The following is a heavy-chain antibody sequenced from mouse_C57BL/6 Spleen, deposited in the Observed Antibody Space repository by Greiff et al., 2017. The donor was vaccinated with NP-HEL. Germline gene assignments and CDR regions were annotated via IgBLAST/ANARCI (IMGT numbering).Heavy chain of an antibody. J-gene: IGHJ4*01. D-gene: IGHD1-1*01. CDR3: ARGRGIGSSYEAMDY. CDR1: GYTFTSYW. CDR2: IDPSDSET. Sequence: VQLQQPGAELVRPGSSVKLSCKASGYTFTSYWMHWVKQRPIQGLEWIGNIDPSDSETHYNQKFKDKATLTVDKSSSTAYMQLSSLTSEDSAVDSCARGRGIGSSYEAMDYWGKGTSVTVSA. V-gene: IGHV1-52*01.